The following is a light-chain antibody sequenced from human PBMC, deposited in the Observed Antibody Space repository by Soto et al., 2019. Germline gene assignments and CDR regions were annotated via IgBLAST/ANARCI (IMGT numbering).Light chain of an antibody. CDR1: SSDVGAYIF. J-gene: IGLJ1*01. CDR3: VSFAGGTYV. V-gene: IGLV2-8*01. Sequence: QSVLTHPPSASGSPGQSVTISSTGTSSDVGAYIFVSWYQQHPGKAPKLMVYDVNRRPPGVPDRFFGSKSGNTASLTVSGLQAEDEADYYCVSFAGGTYVFGTGTKVTVL. CDR2: DVN.